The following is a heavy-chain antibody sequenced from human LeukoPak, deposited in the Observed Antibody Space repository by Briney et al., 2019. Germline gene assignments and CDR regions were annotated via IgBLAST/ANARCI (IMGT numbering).Heavy chain of an antibody. Sequence: PGGPLRLFCAASGFTLSSYEMNWVRQAPGKALEWVSYISSSGSTIYYADSVKGRFTISRDNAKNSLYLQMNSLRAEDTAVYYCATLWFGYAYWGQGTLVTVSS. J-gene: IGHJ4*02. CDR2: ISSSGSTI. CDR1: GFTLSSYE. CDR3: ATLWFGYAY. V-gene: IGHV3-48*03. D-gene: IGHD3-10*01.